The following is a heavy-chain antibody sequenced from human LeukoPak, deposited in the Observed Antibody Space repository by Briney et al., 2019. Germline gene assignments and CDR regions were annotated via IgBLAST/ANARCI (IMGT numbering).Heavy chain of an antibody. CDR2: ISAYNGNT. J-gene: IGHJ4*02. CDR1: GYTFTSYG. D-gene: IGHD2-2*01. V-gene: IGHV1-18*01. CDR3: ARYCSSTSCYEY. Sequence: ASVKVSCKASGYTFTSYGISWVRQAPGQGLEWMGWISAYNGNTEYAQKLQGRVTMTTDTSTSTAYMELRSLRSDDTAVYYCARYCSSTSCYEYWGQGTLVTVSS.